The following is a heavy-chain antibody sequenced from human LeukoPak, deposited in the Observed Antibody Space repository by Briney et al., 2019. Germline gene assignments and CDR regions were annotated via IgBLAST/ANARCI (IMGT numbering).Heavy chain of an antibody. V-gene: IGHV1-3*01. J-gene: IGHJ4*02. CDR2: INAGNGNT. D-gene: IGHD3-16*01. Sequence: ASVKVSCKASGYTFTSYVMHWVRQAPGQRLEWMGWINAGNGNTKYSQKFQGRVTITRDTSASTAYMELSSLRSEDTAVYYCARDITLGAFDYWGQGTLVTVSS. CDR3: ARDITLGAFDY. CDR1: GYTFTSYV.